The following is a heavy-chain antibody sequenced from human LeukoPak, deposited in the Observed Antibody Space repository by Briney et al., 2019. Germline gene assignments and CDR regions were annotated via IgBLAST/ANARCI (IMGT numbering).Heavy chain of an antibody. CDR1: GFTVSDNY. V-gene: IGHV3-66*01. D-gene: IGHD5-18*01. J-gene: IGHJ4*02. CDR2: IYSVGST. CDR3: ARDPGYSYGLDY. Sequence: GGSLRLSCAASGFTVSDNYMSWVRQAPGKGREWVSVIYSVGSTNYADSVKGRFTISRDNSKNTLYLQMNTLRADDTAVYYCARDPGYSYGLDYWGQGTLVAVSS.